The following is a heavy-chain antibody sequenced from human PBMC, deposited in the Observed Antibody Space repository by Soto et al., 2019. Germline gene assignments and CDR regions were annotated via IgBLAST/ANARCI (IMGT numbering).Heavy chain of an antibody. D-gene: IGHD6-13*01. Sequence: PGGSLRLSCAASGFTFDDYAMHWVRQAPGKGLEWVSGISWNSGSIGYADSVKGRFTISRDNAKNSLYLQMNSLRAEDTALYYCAKGFRRIAAAGPFDYWGQGTLVTVS. CDR1: GFTFDDYA. V-gene: IGHV3-9*01. J-gene: IGHJ4*02. CDR3: AKGFRRIAAAGPFDY. CDR2: ISWNSGSI.